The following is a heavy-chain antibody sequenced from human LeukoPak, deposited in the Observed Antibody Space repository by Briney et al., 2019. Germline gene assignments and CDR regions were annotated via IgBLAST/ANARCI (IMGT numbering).Heavy chain of an antibody. V-gene: IGHV1-18*01. CDR1: GYTFTSYG. D-gene: IGHD2-2*01. J-gene: IGHJ5*02. CDR2: ISAYNGNT. CDR3: ARVGCSSTSCYIGSYNWFDP. Sequence: GASVKVSCKASGYTFTSYGISWVRQAPGQGLEWMGWISAYNGNTNYAQKLQGRVTMTTDTSTSTAYMELRSLRSDDTAVYYCARVGCSSTSCYIGSYNWFDPWGQGTLVTVSS.